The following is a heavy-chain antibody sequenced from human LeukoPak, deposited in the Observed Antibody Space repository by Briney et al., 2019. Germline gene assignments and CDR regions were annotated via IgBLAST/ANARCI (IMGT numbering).Heavy chain of an antibody. J-gene: IGHJ4*02. D-gene: IGHD2-15*01. Sequence: GGSLRLSCAASGFTFSSYSMNWVRQAPGKGLEWVSYISSSSSTMYYADSVKGRFTISRDNAKNTLYLQMNSLRAEDTAVYYCARVAAPGVYFDYWGRGTLVTVSS. CDR1: GFTFSSYS. CDR3: ARVAAPGVYFDY. V-gene: IGHV3-48*04. CDR2: ISSSSSTM.